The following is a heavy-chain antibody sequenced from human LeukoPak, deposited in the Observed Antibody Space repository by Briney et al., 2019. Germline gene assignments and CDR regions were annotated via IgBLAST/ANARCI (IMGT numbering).Heavy chain of an antibody. J-gene: IGHJ4*02. V-gene: IGHV4-59*12. CDR1: GGSISRYY. Sequence: PSETLSLTCTVSGGSISRYYWSWIRQPPGKGLEWIGYKDYSGSTNYNRSLKSRVTISVDTSKNQFSLKLSSVTAADTAVYYCARRILQFDYWGQGTLVTVSS. CDR3: ARRILQFDY. D-gene: IGHD1-26*01. CDR2: KDYSGST.